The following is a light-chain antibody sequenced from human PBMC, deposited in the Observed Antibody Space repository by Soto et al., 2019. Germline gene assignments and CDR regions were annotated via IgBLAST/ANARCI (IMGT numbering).Light chain of an antibody. CDR2: GAS. J-gene: IGKJ5*01. Sequence: LSMSPRERPSLWCWGSQSVTSSYLAWYQQKPGLAPRLLIYGASSRANGIPDRFSGSGSGTDFTLTISRLEPEDFAVYYCQQYGSPPPITFGQGTRLEIK. CDR3: QQYGSPPPIT. V-gene: IGKV3-20*01. CDR1: QSVTSSY.